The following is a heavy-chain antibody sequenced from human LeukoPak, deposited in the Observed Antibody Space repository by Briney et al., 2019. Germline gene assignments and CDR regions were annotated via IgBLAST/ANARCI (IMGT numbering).Heavy chain of an antibody. CDR2: INPSSGGT. CDR1: GYTFTGYY. D-gene: IGHD4-23*01. CDR3: ARDDYGGNSGQDA. J-gene: IGHJ5*02. V-gene: IGHV1-2*02. Sequence: ASVKVSCKASGYTFTGYYMHWVRQAPGQGLEWMGWINPSSGGTNYAQKFQGRVTMTRDTSISTAYMELSRLRSDDTAVYYCARDDYGGNSGQDAWGQGTLVTVSS.